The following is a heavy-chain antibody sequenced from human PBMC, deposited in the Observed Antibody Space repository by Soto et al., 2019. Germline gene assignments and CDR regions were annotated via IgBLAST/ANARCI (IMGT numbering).Heavy chain of an antibody. V-gene: IGHV4-39*01. CDR2: IYYSGST. J-gene: IGHJ6*03. Sequence: PSETLSLTCTVSGGSISSSSYYWGWIRQPPGRGLEWIGSIYYSGSTYYNPSLKSRVTISVDTSKNQFSLKLSSVTAADTAVYYCARYQLLSPYYYYYMDVWGKGTTVTVSS. CDR3: ARYQLLSPYYYYYMDV. D-gene: IGHD2-2*01. CDR1: GGSISSSSYY.